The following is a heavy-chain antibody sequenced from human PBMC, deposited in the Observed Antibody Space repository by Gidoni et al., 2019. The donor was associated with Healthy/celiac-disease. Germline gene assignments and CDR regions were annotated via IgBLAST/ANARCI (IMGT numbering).Heavy chain of an antibody. J-gene: IGHJ5*02. CDR3: AKVTANWFDP. CDR2: ISGSGGST. CDR1: GFTFSSYA. D-gene: IGHD2-21*02. Sequence: EVQLLESGGGLVQLGGSLRLSCAVSGFTFSSYAMSWVRQAPGKGLEWVSAISGSGGSTYYADSVKGRYTISRDNSKNTLYLQMNSLRAEDTAVYYCAKVTANWFDPWGQGTLVTVSS. V-gene: IGHV3-23*01.